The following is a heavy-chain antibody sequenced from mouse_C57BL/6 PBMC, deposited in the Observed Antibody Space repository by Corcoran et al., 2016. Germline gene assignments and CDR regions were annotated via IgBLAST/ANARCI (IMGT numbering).Heavy chain of an antibody. Sequence: EVQLQQSVAELVRPGASVRLSCTASGFNIKNTYMHWVKQRPEQGLEWIGRIDPANGNTKYAPKFQGKATVTADTSSNTAYLQRSSLTSEDTAIYYCAPYYYGSSAFYFDYWGQGTTLTVSS. J-gene: IGHJ2*01. CDR3: APYYYGSSAFYFDY. CDR2: IDPANGNT. CDR1: GFNIKNTY. V-gene: IGHV14-3*01. D-gene: IGHD1-1*01.